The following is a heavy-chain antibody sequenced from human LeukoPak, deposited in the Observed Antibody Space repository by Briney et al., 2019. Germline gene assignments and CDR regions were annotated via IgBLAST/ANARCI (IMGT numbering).Heavy chain of an antibody. CDR1: GYRFTSYY. J-gene: IGHJ5*02. D-gene: IGHD3-3*02. CDR3: ARDPISSNWPRGHFFDP. CDR2: INPNGGGT. Sequence: ASVKIFCKASGYRFTSYYVNWLRQAPGQCLEWMGIINPNGGGTTYTGKFQGRVSMTRDTSTSTVYMELSSLRPDDTAIYYCARDPISSNWPRGHFFDPWGQGTLVTVSS. V-gene: IGHV1-46*01.